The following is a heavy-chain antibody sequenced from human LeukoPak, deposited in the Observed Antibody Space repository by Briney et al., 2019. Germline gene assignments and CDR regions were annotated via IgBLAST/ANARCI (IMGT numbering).Heavy chain of an antibody. CDR1: GGSISSYY. J-gene: IGHJ6*03. Sequence: SETLSLTCTVYGGSISSYYWGWIRQPPGEGLEWIGSIYYSGSTYYNPSLKSRVTISVDTSKNQFSLKLSAVTPEDTAVYYCARVAKRMAAAGDYYFYMDVWGKGTTVTISS. D-gene: IGHD6-13*01. CDR3: ARVAKRMAAAGDYYFYMDV. CDR2: IYYSGST. V-gene: IGHV4-39*07.